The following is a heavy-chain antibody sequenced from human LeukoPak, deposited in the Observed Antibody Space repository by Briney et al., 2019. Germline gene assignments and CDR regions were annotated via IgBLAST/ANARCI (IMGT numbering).Heavy chain of an antibody. CDR3: ARGPRIAARPSGWVHQQLDY. V-gene: IGHV4-34*01. CDR2: INHSGST. J-gene: IGHJ4*02. Sequence: PSETLSLTCAVYGGSFSGYYWSWIRQPPGKGLEWIGEINHSGSTNYNPSLKSRVTISVDTSKNQFSLKLSSVTAADTAVYYCARGPRIAARPSGWVHQQLDYWGQGTLVTVSS. CDR1: GGSFSGYY. D-gene: IGHD6-6*01.